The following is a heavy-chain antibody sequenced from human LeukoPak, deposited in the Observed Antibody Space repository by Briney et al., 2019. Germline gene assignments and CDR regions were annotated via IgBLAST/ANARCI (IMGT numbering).Heavy chain of an antibody. CDR1: GGSISSSTDY. J-gene: IGHJ5*02. CDR2: IYYSGST. D-gene: IGHD3-22*01. CDR3: ARGYDSSVAGWFDP. V-gene: IGHV4-61*01. Sequence: SETLSLTCTVSGGSISSSTDYWSWIRQPPGKGLEWIGYIYYSGSTNYNPSLKSRVTISVDTSKNQFSLKLSSVTAADTAVYYCARGYDSSVAGWFDPWGQGTLVTVSS.